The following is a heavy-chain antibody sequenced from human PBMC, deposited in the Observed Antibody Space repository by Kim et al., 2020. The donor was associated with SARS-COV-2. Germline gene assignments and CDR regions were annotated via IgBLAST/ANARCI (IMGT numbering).Heavy chain of an antibody. CDR1: GFIFSYYD. Sequence: GGSLRLSCVASGFIFSYYDVTWVRQAPGKGLEWVANINPDGSDMYYVDSVKGRFTVSRDNAKNSLYLQMNSLRAEDTAVYYCARDPRIIDYWGQGTLVTVSS. D-gene: IGHD2-15*01. CDR3: ARDPRIIDY. V-gene: IGHV3-7*03. CDR2: INPDGSDM. J-gene: IGHJ4*02.